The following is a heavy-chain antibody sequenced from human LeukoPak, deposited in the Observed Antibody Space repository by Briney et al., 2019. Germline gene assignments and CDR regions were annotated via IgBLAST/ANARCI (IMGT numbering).Heavy chain of an antibody. Sequence: PSETLSLTCTVSGGSISSHYWSWIRQPPGKGLEWIGYIHSSGSTNYNPSLKSRVTISVDTSKNQFSLKLSSVTAADTAVYYCAGDPYSSSWSAFDYWGQGTLVTVSS. CDR1: GGSISSHY. D-gene: IGHD6-13*01. CDR2: IHSSGST. CDR3: AGDPYSSSWSAFDY. J-gene: IGHJ4*02. V-gene: IGHV4-59*11.